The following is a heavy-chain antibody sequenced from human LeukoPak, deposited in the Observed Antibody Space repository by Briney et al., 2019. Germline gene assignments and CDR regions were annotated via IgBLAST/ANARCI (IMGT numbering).Heavy chain of an antibody. Sequence: PGGSLRLSCAASGFTFDDYAMHWVRQAPGKGLGWVSGISWNSGSIGYADSVKGRFTISRDNAKNSLYLQMNSLRAEDTALYYCAKDSTTVVTPGFDYWGQGTLVTVSS. CDR2: ISWNSGSI. CDR3: AKDSTTVVTPGFDY. V-gene: IGHV3-9*01. D-gene: IGHD4-23*01. J-gene: IGHJ4*02. CDR1: GFTFDDYA.